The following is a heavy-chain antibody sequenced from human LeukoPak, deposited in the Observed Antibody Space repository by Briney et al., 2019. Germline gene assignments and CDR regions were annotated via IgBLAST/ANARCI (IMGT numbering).Heavy chain of an antibody. CDR2: IISDGSST. CDR1: GFTFSNYW. D-gene: IGHD6-19*01. J-gene: IGHJ3*02. CDR3: AREDVDIAVAASGAFDI. Sequence: GGSLGLSCAASGFTFSNYWMHWVRQAPGRGLVWVSRIISDGSSTSYADSVKGRFTISRDNAKNTLYLQMNSLRAEDTAVYYCAREDVDIAVAASGAFDIWGQGTMVTVSS. V-gene: IGHV3-74*01.